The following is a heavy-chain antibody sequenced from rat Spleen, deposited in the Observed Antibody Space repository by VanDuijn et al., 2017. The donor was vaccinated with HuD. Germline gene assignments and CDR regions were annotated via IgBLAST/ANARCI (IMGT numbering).Heavy chain of an antibody. Sequence: EVQLVESGGGLVQPGGSLKLSCVASGFTVSDYYMAWVRQAPTKGLDWVATISYDGSTTYYRDSVKGRFTISRDDGKSTLYLQMNSLRSEDTATYYCTRENWVFDYWGQGVMVTVSS. D-gene: IGHD5-1*01. CDR3: TRENWVFDY. V-gene: IGHV5-20*01. CDR2: ISYDGSTT. J-gene: IGHJ2*01. CDR1: GFTVSDYY.